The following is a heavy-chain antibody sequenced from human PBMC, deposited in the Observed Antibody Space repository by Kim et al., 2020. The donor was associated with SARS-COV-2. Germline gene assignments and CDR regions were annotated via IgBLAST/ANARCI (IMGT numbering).Heavy chain of an antibody. D-gene: IGHD6-6*01. CDR3: VRARDFDS. CDR1: GFSFSTYS. Sequence: GGSLRLSCAASGFSFSTYSMNWVRQAPGKGLEWVSYISGSGTINYADSVKGRFTISRDNAKNSLYLQMNSLRDDDTAFYYCVRARDFDSWGQGTLGTVSS. J-gene: IGHJ4*01. V-gene: IGHV3-48*02. CDR2: ISGSGTI.